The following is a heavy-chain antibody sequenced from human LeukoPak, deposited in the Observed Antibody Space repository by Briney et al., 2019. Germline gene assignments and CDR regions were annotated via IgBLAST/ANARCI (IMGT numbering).Heavy chain of an antibody. V-gene: IGHV1-69*13. CDR3: AREVTIFGVVPEDKFDP. CDR2: IIPIFGTA. J-gene: IGHJ5*02. D-gene: IGHD3-3*01. Sequence: SVKVSCKASGGTFSSYAISWVRQAPGQGLEWMGGIIPIFGTANYAQKFQGRVTITADESTSTAYMELSSLRSEDTAVYYCAREVTIFGVVPEDKFDPWGQGTLVTVSS. CDR1: GGTFSSYA.